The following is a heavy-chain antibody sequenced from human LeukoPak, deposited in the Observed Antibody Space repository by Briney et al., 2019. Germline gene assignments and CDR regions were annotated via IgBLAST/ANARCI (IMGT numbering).Heavy chain of an antibody. CDR2: ISAYNGNT. Sequence: ASVRVSCKASGYTFTSYGISWVRQAPGQGLEWMGWISAYNGNTNYAQKLQGRVTMSTETSRSTAYTELRSLRSDDTAVYYCARSVDSRGGYIWGQGTMVTVSS. V-gene: IGHV1-18*01. CDR3: ARSVDSRGGYI. D-gene: IGHD3-22*01. J-gene: IGHJ3*02. CDR1: GYTFTSYG.